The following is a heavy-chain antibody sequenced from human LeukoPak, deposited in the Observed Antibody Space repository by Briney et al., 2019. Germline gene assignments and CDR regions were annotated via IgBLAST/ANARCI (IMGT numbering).Heavy chain of an antibody. J-gene: IGHJ6*02. V-gene: IGHV3-7*01. CDR3: ARDAAPACTTYYYYGWDV. D-gene: IGHD2-2*01. Sequence: GGSLRLSCAASGFTFSNYCMSWGRQAPPKGLEWVATIRREGRERYYVDSVTGRFTVSRDDDKNSLYLQLNSLSAEDTDVYFCARDAAPACTTYYYYGWDVWGHGTTVTVSS. CDR2: IRREGRER. CDR1: GFTFSNYC.